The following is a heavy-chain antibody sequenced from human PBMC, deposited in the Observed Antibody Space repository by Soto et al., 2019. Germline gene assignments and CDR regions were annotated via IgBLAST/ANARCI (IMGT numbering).Heavy chain of an antibody. D-gene: IGHD4-17*01. CDR2: ISNDVRNI. CDR3: VKYTLGGMTTVFMPGPD. J-gene: IGHJ4*02. V-gene: IGHV3-30*18. Sequence: VQLVESGGGVVQPGRSLRLSCAASGLTFSTYGFHWVRQAPGKGLEWVAVISNDVRNIHYAESVKGRFTISRDNSKNTLYLQMNSLRPNDTAVYYWVKYTLGGMTTVFMPGPDWCQGPLVNVSA. CDR1: GLTFSTYG.